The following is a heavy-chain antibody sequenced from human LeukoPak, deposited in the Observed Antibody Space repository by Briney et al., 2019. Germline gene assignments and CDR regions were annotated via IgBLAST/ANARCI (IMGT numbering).Heavy chain of an antibody. CDR2: IYPGDSDT. D-gene: IGHD1-26*01. J-gene: IGHJ4*02. CDR3: ARSGGSYYHTFDY. CDR1: GFTFSSYA. V-gene: IGHV5-51*01. Sequence: GGSLRLSCAVSGFTFSSYAMSWIRQPPGKGLEWMGIIYPGDSDTRYSPSFQGQVTISADKSISTAYLQWSSLKASDTAMYYCARSGGSYYHTFDYWGQGTLVTVSS.